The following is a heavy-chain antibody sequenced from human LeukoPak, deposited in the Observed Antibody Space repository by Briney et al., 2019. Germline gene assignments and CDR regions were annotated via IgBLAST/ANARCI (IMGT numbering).Heavy chain of an antibody. D-gene: IGHD2-2*03. Sequence: ASVKVSCKASGYTFTGYYMHWVRQAPGQGLEWMGWINPNSGGTNYAQKFQGRVTMTRDTSISTAYMELSRLRSDDTAVYYCARDGYCSSTSCYQDYWGQGTLVTVSS. J-gene: IGHJ4*02. V-gene: IGHV1-2*02. CDR3: ARDGYCSSTSCYQDY. CDR2: INPNSGGT. CDR1: GYTFTGYY.